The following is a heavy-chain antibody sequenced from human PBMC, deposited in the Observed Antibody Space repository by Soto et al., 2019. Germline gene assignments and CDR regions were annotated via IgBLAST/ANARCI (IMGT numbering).Heavy chain of an antibody. CDR3: TSFDSNGYYPQNHY. J-gene: IGHJ4*02. V-gene: IGHV1-69*01. Sequence: QVILAQSGAEVKKPGSSVKVSCKVSGGSFSSFSINWVRQAPRQRFEWMGGIIPILGTANFTQKFQDRVTFTADESTATAYMTLSSLTSEDTAFYYCTSFDSNGYYPQNHYWGPGTQVTVSS. D-gene: IGHD3-22*01. CDR2: IIPILGTA. CDR1: GGSFSSFS.